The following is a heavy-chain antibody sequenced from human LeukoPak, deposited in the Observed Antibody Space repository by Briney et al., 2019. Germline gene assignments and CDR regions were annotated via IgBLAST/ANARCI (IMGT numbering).Heavy chain of an antibody. V-gene: IGHV3-21*01. CDR3: ARDDRYGSGSYYFDY. D-gene: IGHD3-10*01. CDR2: NSSGSSYI. J-gene: IGHJ4*02. CDR1: GFTFSSYS. Sequence: GGSLRLACAASGFTFSSYSMNWVRQAPGKGPEWISSNSSGSSYIYYADSVKGRFTISRDNAKNSLYLQMNSLRAEDTAVYYCARDDRYGSGSYYFDYWGQGTLVTVSS.